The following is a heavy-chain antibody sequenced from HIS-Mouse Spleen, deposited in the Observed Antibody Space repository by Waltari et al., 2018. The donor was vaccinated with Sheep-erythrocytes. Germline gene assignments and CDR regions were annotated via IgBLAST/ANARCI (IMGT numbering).Heavy chain of an antibody. J-gene: IGHJ3*02. Sequence: EVQLVESGGGLVKPGGSLRLSCAASGFTFSSYSMTWVRQAPGKGLEWVSSISSSSIYIYYADSVKGRFTISRDNAKNSLYRQMNSLRAEDTAVYYCARDSTSDAFDIWGQGTMVTVSS. CDR3: ARDSTSDAFDI. D-gene: IGHD6-6*01. CDR2: ISSSSIYI. CDR1: GFTFSSYS. V-gene: IGHV3-21*01.